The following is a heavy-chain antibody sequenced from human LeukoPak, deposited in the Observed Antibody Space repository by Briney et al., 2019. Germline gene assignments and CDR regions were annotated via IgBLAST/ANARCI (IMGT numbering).Heavy chain of an antibody. D-gene: IGHD5-18*01. Sequence: PGGSLRLSCAASGFTFSSYIMNWVRPAPGKGLEWASYISSSSSTIFYADSVKGRFTISRDNDKNSLYLQMNSLRAEDTAVYYCARGSNTADYWGQGTLVTVSS. CDR2: ISSSSSTI. J-gene: IGHJ4*02. CDR1: GFTFSSYI. CDR3: ARGSNTADY. V-gene: IGHV3-48*01.